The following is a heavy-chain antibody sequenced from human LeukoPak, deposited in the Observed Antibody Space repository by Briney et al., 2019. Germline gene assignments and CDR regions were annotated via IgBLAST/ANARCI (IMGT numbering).Heavy chain of an antibody. CDR2: INHSGST. D-gene: IGHD6-19*01. Sequence: SETLSLTCAVYGGSFSGYYWSWIRQPPGEGLEWIGEINHSGSTNYNPSLKSRVTISVDTSKNQFSLKLSSVTAADTAVYYCARGGGYSSGWFLVHNWFDPWGQGTLVTVSS. CDR1: GGSFSGYY. CDR3: ARGGGYSSGWFLVHNWFDP. V-gene: IGHV4-34*01. J-gene: IGHJ5*02.